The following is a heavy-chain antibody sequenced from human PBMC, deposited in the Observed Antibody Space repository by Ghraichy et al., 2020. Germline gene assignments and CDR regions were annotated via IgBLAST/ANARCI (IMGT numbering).Heavy chain of an antibody. J-gene: IGHJ6*02. V-gene: IGHV1-2*04. Sequence: ASVKVSCKASGYTFTGYYMHWVRQAPGQGLEWMGWINPNSGGTNYAQKFQGWVTMTRDTSISTAYMELSRLRSDDTAVYYCARVHYYDSSGSYGMDVWGQGTTVTVSS. CDR3: ARVHYYDSSGSYGMDV. D-gene: IGHD3-22*01. CDR1: GYTFTGYY. CDR2: INPNSGGT.